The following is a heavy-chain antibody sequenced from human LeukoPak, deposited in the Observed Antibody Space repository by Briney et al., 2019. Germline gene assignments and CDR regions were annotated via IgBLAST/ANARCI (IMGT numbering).Heavy chain of an antibody. J-gene: IGHJ4*02. CDR3: AKDYDSSGYYFSPYYFDY. Sequence: GGSLRLSCAASGFTFSSYAMHWVRQAPGKGLEWVSAISGSGGSTYYADSVKGRFTISRDNSKNTLYLQMNSLRAEDTAVYYCAKDYDSSGYYFSPYYFDYWGQGTLVTVSS. V-gene: IGHV3-23*01. CDR2: ISGSGGST. D-gene: IGHD3-22*01. CDR1: GFTFSSYA.